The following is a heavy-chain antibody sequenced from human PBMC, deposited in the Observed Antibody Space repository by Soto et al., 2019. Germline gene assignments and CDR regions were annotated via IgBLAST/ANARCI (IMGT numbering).Heavy chain of an antibody. CDR1: GGTFSSYA. D-gene: IGHD4-17*01. CDR2: IIPIFGTA. J-gene: IGHJ4*02. Sequence: QVQLVQSGAEVKKPGSSVKVSCKASGGTFSSYAISWVRQAPGQGLEWVGGIIPIFGTANYAQKFQGRVTITADESTSAAYMELSSLRSEDTAVYYCARGPDYGDYATYFDFWGQGTLVTVSS. CDR3: ARGPDYGDYATYFDF. V-gene: IGHV1-69*01.